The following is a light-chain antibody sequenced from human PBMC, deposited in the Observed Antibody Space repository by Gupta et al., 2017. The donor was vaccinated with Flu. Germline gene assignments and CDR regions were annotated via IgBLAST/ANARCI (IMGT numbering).Light chain of an antibody. CDR3: GAWDGSLSAVV. CDR2: ENN. CDR1: SSNIGNNY. J-gene: IGLJ2*01. Sequence: TQPPSVSAAPGQKVTISCSGSSSNIGNNYVSWYQQLPGTAPKLLIYENNKRPSGIPDRFSASKSGTSATLGITGLQTGDEADYYCGAWDGSLSAVVFGGGTKLTVL. V-gene: IGLV1-51*02.